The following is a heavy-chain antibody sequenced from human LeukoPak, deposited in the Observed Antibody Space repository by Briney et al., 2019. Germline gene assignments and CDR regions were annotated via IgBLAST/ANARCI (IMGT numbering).Heavy chain of an antibody. Sequence: SETLSLTCTVSGGSISSYYWSWIRQPPGKGLEWIGYIYYSGSTNYNPSLKSRVTISVDTSKNQFSLKLSSVTAADTAVYYCARAATYRGGDCYSLDAFDIWGQGTMVTVSS. D-gene: IGHD2-21*02. CDR1: GGSISSYY. J-gene: IGHJ3*02. CDR3: ARAATYRGGDCYSLDAFDI. CDR2: IYYSGST. V-gene: IGHV4-59*01.